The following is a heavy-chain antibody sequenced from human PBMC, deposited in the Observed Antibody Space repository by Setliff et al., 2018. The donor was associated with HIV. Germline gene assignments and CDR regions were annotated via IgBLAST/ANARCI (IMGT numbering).Heavy chain of an antibody. V-gene: IGHV1-8*01. CDR2: MNPNSGNT. Sequence: ASVKVSCKASGYTFTNYDINWVRQVTGQGLEWMGWMNPNSGNTGYGQEFQGRVTMTRDTSISTAYMELSNLGSEDTAVYYCARRIGFDVWGQGTMVTVSS. D-gene: IGHD2-15*01. CDR1: GYTFTNYD. J-gene: IGHJ3*01. CDR3: ARRIGFDV.